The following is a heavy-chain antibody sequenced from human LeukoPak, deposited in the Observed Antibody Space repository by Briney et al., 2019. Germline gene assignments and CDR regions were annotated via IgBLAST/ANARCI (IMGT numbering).Heavy chain of an antibody. CDR2: INAGNGNT. CDR1: GYTFTSYA. Sequence: ASVKVSCKASGYTFTSYAMHWVRQAPGQRLEWMGWINAGNGNTKYSQKFQGRVTITRDTYASTAYMELSSLRSEDTAVYYCARGRSGSFPWYYFDYWGQGTLVTVSS. V-gene: IGHV1-3*01. D-gene: IGHD3-10*01. CDR3: ARGRSGSFPWYYFDY. J-gene: IGHJ4*02.